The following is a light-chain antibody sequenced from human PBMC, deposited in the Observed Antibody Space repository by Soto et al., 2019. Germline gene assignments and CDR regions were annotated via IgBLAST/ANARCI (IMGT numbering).Light chain of an antibody. CDR3: QVWDSSSDHPVV. V-gene: IGLV3-21*04. Sequence: SYELTQPPSVSVAPGKTARITCGGNNIGSKSVHWYQQKPGQAPVLVIYYDSDRPSGIPERFSGSNSGNTATLTISSVEAGDEADYYCQVWDSSSDHPVVFGGGTKVTVL. J-gene: IGLJ2*01. CDR1: NIGSKS. CDR2: YDS.